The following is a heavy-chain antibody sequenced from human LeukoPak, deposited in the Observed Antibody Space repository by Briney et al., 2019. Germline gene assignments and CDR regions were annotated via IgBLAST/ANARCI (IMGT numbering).Heavy chain of an antibody. CDR1: GGSFSGYY. CDR2: INHSGST. J-gene: IGHJ4*02. D-gene: IGHD4-17*01. Sequence: PSGTLSLTCAVYGGSFSGYYWSWIRQPPGKGLEWIGEINHSGSTNYNPSLKCRVTISVDTSKNQFSLKLSSVTAADTAVYYCARVPTVTFFDYWGQGTLVTVSS. V-gene: IGHV4-34*01. CDR3: ARVPTVTFFDY.